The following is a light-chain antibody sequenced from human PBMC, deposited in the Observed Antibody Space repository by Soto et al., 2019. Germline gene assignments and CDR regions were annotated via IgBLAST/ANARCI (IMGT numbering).Light chain of an antibody. J-gene: IGLJ1*01. Sequence: SVLSPPRSACGYPGQRAAFSCSGNTSNIATFYVHWYPQFPGTAPQLLLHSNNQPPSGVPDRFSASKSGISPSLAFSGPWSEEEAEYYCAAWDDNWTCTVLVPGTKLTDL. CDR1: TSNIATFY. CDR3: AAWDDNWTCTV. CDR2: SNN. V-gene: IGLV1-47*02.